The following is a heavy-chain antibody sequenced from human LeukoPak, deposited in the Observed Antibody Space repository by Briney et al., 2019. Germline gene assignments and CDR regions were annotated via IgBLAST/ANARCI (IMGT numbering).Heavy chain of an antibody. Sequence: SVKVSCKASGGTFNSYAISWVRQAPGQGFEWMGGFIPIFGTANYAQKFQGRVMITADESTRTAYMDLNSLRSEDTAVYYCARSPPGLIYMDVWGKGTTVSVSS. J-gene: IGHJ6*03. CDR2: FIPIFGTA. V-gene: IGHV1-69*13. CDR1: GGTFNSYA. D-gene: IGHD2-8*01. CDR3: ARSPPGLIYMDV.